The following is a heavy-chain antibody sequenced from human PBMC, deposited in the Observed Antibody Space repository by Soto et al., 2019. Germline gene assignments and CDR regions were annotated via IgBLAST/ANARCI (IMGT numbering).Heavy chain of an antibody. Sequence: GESLKISCNGSGYSFTSYWIGWVRQMPGKGLEWMGIIYPGDSDTRYSPSFQGQVTISADKSISTAYLQWSSLKASDTAMYYCARMGDDGSGSLARPLDPWGQGTLVTVSS. CDR1: GYSFTSYW. D-gene: IGHD3-10*01. J-gene: IGHJ5*02. V-gene: IGHV5-51*01. CDR3: ARMGDDGSGSLARPLDP. CDR2: IYPGDSDT.